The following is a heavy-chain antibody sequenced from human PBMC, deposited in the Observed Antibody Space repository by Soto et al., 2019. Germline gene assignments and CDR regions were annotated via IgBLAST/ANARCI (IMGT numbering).Heavy chain of an antibody. D-gene: IGHD3-10*01. J-gene: IGHJ6*02. CDR3: ARDLENRDYYYYGMDV. CDR2: IYTSGST. V-gene: IGHV4-4*07. Sequence: SETLSLTCTVSGGSISSYYWSWIRQPAGKGLEWIGRIYTSGSTNYNPSLKSRVTMSVDTSKNQFSLKLSSVTAADTAVYYCARDLENRDYYYYGMDVWGQGTTVTVS. CDR1: GGSISSYY.